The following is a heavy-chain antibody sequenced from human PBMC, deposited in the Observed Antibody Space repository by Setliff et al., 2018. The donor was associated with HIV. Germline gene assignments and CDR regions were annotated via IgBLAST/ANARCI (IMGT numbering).Heavy chain of an antibody. Sequence: ASVNVSCKASGYTFIHFGISWARQAPGQGLEWMGWISTYNGYTIYAQKFQGRVTMTTDTSTNTAYMELRSLRSDDTALYYCARDGFVDRATGTTHLDSWGQGTLVTVSS. CDR2: ISTYNGYT. V-gene: IGHV1-18*01. CDR1: GYTFIHFG. CDR3: ARDGFVDRATGTTHLDS. J-gene: IGHJ4*02. D-gene: IGHD1-1*01.